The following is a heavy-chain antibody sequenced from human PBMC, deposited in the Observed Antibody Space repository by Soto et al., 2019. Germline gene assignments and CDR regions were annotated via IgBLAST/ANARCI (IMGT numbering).Heavy chain of an antibody. Sequence: PSETLSLTCTVSGGSISSYYWSWIRQPPGKGLEWIGYIYYSGSTNYNPSLKSRVTISVDTSKNQFSLKLSSVTAADTAVYYCARGGLGYCSGGSCYSAGLSRYYYGMDVWGQGTTVTVSS. J-gene: IGHJ6*02. V-gene: IGHV4-59*12. CDR3: ARGGLGYCSGGSCYSAGLSRYYYGMDV. CDR2: IYYSGST. CDR1: GGSISSYY. D-gene: IGHD2-15*01.